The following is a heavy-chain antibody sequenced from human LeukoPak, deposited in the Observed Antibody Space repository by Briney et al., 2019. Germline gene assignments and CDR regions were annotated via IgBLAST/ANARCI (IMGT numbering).Heavy chain of an antibody. CDR3: AREAGYSYGYDY. Sequence: SETLSLTCTVSGDSISSDTYYWSWISQHPGKGLEWIGYIYYSGSTYYNPSLKSRVTISVDTSKNQFSLKLSSVTAADTAVYYCAREAGYSYGYDYWGQGTLVTVSS. CDR1: GDSISSDTYY. CDR2: IYYSGST. V-gene: IGHV4-31*03. D-gene: IGHD5-18*01. J-gene: IGHJ4*02.